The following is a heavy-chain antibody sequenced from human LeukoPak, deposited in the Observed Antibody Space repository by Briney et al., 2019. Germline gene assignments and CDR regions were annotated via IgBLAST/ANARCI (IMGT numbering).Heavy chain of an antibody. CDR3: ARNRYYYDSSGSNWFDP. CDR2: IIPILGIA. CDR1: GGTFSSYA. V-gene: IGHV1-69*04. Sequence: ASVKVSCKASGGTFSSYAISWVRQAPGQGLEWMGRIIPILGIANYAQKFQGRVTITADKSTSTAYMELRSLRSDDTAVYYCARNRYYYDSSGSNWFDPWGQGTLVTVSS. D-gene: IGHD3-22*01. J-gene: IGHJ5*02.